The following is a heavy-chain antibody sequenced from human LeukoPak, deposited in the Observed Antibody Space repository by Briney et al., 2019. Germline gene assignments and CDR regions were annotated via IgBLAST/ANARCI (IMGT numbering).Heavy chain of an antibody. D-gene: IGHD2-21*02. CDR2: INHSGST. Sequence: SETLSLTCAVYGGSFSGYYWSWIRQPPGKGLKWIGEINHSGSTNYNPSLKSRVTISVDTSKNQFSLKLSSVTAADTAMYYCARPYCGGDCYHFDYWGQGTLVTVSS. V-gene: IGHV4-34*01. CDR3: ARPYCGGDCYHFDY. CDR1: GGSFSGYY. J-gene: IGHJ4*02.